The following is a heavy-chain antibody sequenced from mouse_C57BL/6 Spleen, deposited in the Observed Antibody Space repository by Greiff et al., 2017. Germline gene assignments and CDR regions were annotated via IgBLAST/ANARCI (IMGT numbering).Heavy chain of an antibody. CDR1: GYTFTSYW. V-gene: IGHV1-61*01. CDR3: ARSLHTDYAMDY. Sequence: VQLQQPGAELVRPGSSVKLSCKASGYTFTSYWMDWVKQRPGQGLEWIGNIYPSDSETHYNQKFKDKATLTVDKSSSTAYMQLSSLTSEDSAVYYCARSLHTDYAMDYWGQGTSVTVSS. D-gene: IGHD5-1-1*01. J-gene: IGHJ4*01. CDR2: IYPSDSET.